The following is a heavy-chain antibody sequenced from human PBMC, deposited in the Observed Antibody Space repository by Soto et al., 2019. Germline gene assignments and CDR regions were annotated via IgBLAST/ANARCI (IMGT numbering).Heavy chain of an antibody. J-gene: IGHJ6*02. CDR2: INPVFGTT. Sequence: QVQLVQYGAEVRKPGSSVKVSCKASVGTFSSSAVSWVRQAPGQGLEWVGGINPVFGTTDYAQKFQGRVTMTAEEPTSTAYLDLSSLRSEATAVYYCAGGVRGDRWYYYGLVVWGQGTTVTVSS. CDR1: VGTFSSSA. V-gene: IGHV1-69*01. D-gene: IGHD3-10*02. CDR3: AGGVRGDRWYYYGLVV.